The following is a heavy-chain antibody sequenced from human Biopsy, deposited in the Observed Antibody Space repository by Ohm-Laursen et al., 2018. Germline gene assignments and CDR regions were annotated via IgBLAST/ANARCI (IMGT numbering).Heavy chain of an antibody. CDR2: INVPSSHI. CDR3: VRSFSSSGYFRCDAFDV. Sequence: SLRLSCSASGFTFSDYAMNWVRQAPGKGLEWVSYINVPSSHIYYGASVRGRFTISRDNAENSVVLQMNSLRAEDTAVYYCVRSFSSSGYFRCDAFDVWGQGTMVTVSS. J-gene: IGHJ3*01. D-gene: IGHD3-22*01. V-gene: IGHV3-48*01. CDR1: GFTFSDYA.